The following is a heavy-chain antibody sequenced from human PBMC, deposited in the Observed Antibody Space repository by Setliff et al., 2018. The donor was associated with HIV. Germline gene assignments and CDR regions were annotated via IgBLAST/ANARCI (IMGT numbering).Heavy chain of an antibody. V-gene: IGHV4-39*01. J-gene: IGHJ5*02. D-gene: IGHD3-10*01. CDR2: IYYSGST. CDR3: ARLGTRYGSGSYYSWFDP. CDR1: GGSISSSSYY. Sequence: SETLSLTCTVSGGSISSSSYYWGWIRQPPGKGLEWIGSIYYSGSTYYNPSLKSRVTISVDTSKNQFSLKLSSVTAADTAVYYCARLGTRYGSGSYYSWFDPWGQGTLVTVSS.